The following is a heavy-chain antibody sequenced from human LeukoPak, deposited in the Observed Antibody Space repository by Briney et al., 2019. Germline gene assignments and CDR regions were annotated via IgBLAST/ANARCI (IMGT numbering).Heavy chain of an antibody. CDR3: TKDKGIATAGIFDF. J-gene: IGHJ4*02. D-gene: IGHD6-13*01. CDR2: ISWDGGDI. CDR1: GFTFDDYT. Sequence: GGSLRLSCAASGFTFDDYTMQWVRQSPGKGLEWVSLISWDGGDIYYADSVKGRFTISRDNSKNSLYLQMNSLRTEDTALYYCTKDKGIATAGIFDFWGQGTPVTVSS. V-gene: IGHV3-43*01.